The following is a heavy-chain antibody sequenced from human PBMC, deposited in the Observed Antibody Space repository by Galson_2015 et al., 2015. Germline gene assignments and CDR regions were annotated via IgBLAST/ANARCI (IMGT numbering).Heavy chain of an antibody. CDR3: ARGTTMVRGAPDY. J-gene: IGHJ4*02. CDR2: ISYDGSNK. Sequence: SLRLSCAASGFTFSSFAMHWVRQAPGKGLQWVALISYDGSNKNYADSVKGRFTISRDNSKNTLYLQMNSPRAEDTAVYYCARGTTMVRGAPDYWGQGTPVTVSS. D-gene: IGHD3-10*01. CDR1: GFTFSSFA. V-gene: IGHV3-30-3*01.